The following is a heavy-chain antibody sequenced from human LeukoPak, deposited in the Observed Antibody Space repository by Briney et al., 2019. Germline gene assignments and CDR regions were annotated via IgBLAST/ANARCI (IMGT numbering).Heavy chain of an antibody. CDR3: ARKGPATIADY. D-gene: IGHD4-11*01. CDR1: GGFISSGNW. V-gene: IGHV4-4*02. CDR2: IHHSVGT. Sequence: SETLSLTCAVSGGFISSGNWWGWFRQPPGKGLEWIGEIHHSVGTNYNPSLKSRVAISMDKSKNQFSLDVTSVTAADTAMYYCARKGPATIADYWGRGTPVTVSS. J-gene: IGHJ4*02.